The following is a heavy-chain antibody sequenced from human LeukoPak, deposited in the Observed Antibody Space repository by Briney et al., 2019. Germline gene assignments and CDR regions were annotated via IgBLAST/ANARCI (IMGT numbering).Heavy chain of an antibody. J-gene: IGHJ4*02. CDR3: ARSFSNYGHFDY. Sequence: ASVKVSCKASGYTFTDYYIHWVRQAPGQGLDWMGIINANAGSTRYAQKFQGRLTMTRDSSTSTVYMELSRLRSDDTAVYYCARSFSNYGHFDYWGQGTLVTVSS. V-gene: IGHV1-46*01. CDR2: INANAGST. D-gene: IGHD4-11*01. CDR1: GYTFTDYY.